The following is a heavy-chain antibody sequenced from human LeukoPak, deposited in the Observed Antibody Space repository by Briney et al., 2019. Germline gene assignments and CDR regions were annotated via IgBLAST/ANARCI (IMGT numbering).Heavy chain of an antibody. CDR1: GGTFSSYA. Sequence: SVKVSFKASGGTFSSYAISWVRQAPGQGLEWMGGIIPIFGTANYAQKFQGRVTITADESTSTAYMELSSLRSEDTAVYYCARGQAPVVTPPSDYWGQGTLVTVSS. CDR2: IIPIFGTA. J-gene: IGHJ4*02. CDR3: ARGQAPVVTPPSDY. V-gene: IGHV1-69*13. D-gene: IGHD4-23*01.